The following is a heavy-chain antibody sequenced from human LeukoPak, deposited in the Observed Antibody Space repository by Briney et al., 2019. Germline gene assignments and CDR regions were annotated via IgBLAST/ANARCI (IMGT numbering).Heavy chain of an antibody. CDR3: ARDRLHYGEYEKTFDY. CDR2: TSYSSSTI. V-gene: IGHV3-48*01. J-gene: IGHJ4*02. Sequence: GGPLRLSCTASGFTFSSSRMNWARRAPGKGLEWVSSTSYSSSTIYYADSVKGRFTISRDNAKNSLYLQMDSLRAEDTAVYYCARDRLHYGEYEKTFDYWGQGTLVTVSS. CDR1: GFTFSSSR. D-gene: IGHD4-17*01.